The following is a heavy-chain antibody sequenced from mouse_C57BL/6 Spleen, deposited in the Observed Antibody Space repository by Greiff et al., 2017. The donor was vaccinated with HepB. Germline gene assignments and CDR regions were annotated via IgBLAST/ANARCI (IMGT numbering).Heavy chain of an antibody. V-gene: IGHV14-4*01. D-gene: IGHD4-1*01. CDR1: GFNIKDDY. J-gene: IGHJ2*01. Sequence: EVKLMESGAELVRPGASVKLSCTASGFNIKDDYMHWVKQRPEQGLEWIGWIDPENGDTEYASKFQGKATITADTSSNTAYLQLSSLTSEDTAVHYCTTLTGTNWGQGTTLTVSS. CDR3: TTLTGTN. CDR2: IDPENGDT.